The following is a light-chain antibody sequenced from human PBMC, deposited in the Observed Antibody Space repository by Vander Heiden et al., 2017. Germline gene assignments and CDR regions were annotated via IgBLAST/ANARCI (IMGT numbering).Light chain of an antibody. CDR1: SGHRSYA. CDR2: LNSDGSH. Sequence: QLVLTQSPSASASLGASVKLTCTLSSGHRSYAIEWHQQQPEKGPRYLMKLNSDGSHSKGDGIPDRFSGSSSGAERYLTISSLQSEDEADYYCQTWGTGTQGVVFGGGTKLTVL. J-gene: IGLJ2*01. V-gene: IGLV4-69*02. CDR3: QTWGTGTQGVV.